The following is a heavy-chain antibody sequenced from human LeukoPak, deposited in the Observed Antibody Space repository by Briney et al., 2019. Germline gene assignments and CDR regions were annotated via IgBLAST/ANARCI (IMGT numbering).Heavy chain of an antibody. J-gene: IGHJ4*02. D-gene: IGHD2-15*01. CDR2: IKQGGCET. CDR3: ARNLVYCSGGSCYYHVGVDY. V-gene: IGHV3-7*01. CDR1: GFTFRRYE. Sequence: GGSLRLSCAASGFTFRRYEMSWVRQAPGKGLEWVSNIKQGGCETYYGDSVKGRFTLSRDNAKNTVYLQMNTLRDEDTAVYYCARNLVYCSGGSCYYHVGVDYWGQGTLVTVSS.